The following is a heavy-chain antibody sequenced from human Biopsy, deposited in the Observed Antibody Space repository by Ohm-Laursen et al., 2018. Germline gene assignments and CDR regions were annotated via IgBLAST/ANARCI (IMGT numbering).Heavy chain of an antibody. V-gene: IGHV4-39*01. CDR1: GGSISSSTFY. J-gene: IGHJ4*02. CDR2: VDYSGSG. Sequence: SETLSLTYTVSGGSISSSTFYWGWIRQPPGKGLEWIGSVDYSGSGHSNPSLESRITISVDTSKNQFSLRLSSVTAADTAVYYCARSPPPYYYDNSGYYWVNWGQGTLVTVSS. CDR3: ARSPPPYYYDNSGYYWVN. D-gene: IGHD3-22*01.